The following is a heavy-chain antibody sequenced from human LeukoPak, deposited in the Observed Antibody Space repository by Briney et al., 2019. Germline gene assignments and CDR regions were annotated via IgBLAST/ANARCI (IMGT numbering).Heavy chain of an antibody. D-gene: IGHD2-15*01. CDR1: GYTFTSYG. Sequence: GASVKVSCKASGYTFTSYGISWVRQAPGQGLEWMGWISAYNGNTNYAQKLQGRVTMTTDTSTSTAYMELRSLRSDDTAVYYCARDERYCSGGSCYPFDPWGQGTLVTVSS. J-gene: IGHJ5*02. CDR2: ISAYNGNT. CDR3: ARDERYCSGGSCYPFDP. V-gene: IGHV1-18*01.